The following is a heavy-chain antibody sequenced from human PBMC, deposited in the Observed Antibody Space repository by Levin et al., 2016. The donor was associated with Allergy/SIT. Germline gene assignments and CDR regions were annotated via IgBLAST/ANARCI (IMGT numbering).Heavy chain of an antibody. CDR2: INHSGST. J-gene: IGHJ4*02. Sequence: GSLRLSCAVYGGSFSGYYWSWIRQPPGKGLEWIGEINHSGSTNYNPSLKSRVTISVDTSKNQFSLKLSSVTAADTAVYYCARNDYGDDVGYWGQGTLVTVSS. D-gene: IGHD4-17*01. CDR1: GGSFSGYY. V-gene: IGHV4-34*01. CDR3: ARNDYGDDVGY.